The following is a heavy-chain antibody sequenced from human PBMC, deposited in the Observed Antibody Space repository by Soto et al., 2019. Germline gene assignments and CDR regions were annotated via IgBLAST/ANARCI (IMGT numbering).Heavy chain of an antibody. J-gene: IGHJ6*02. V-gene: IGHV4-30-4*01. Sequence: QVQLQESGPGLVKPSQTLSLTCTVSGGSISSGDYYWSWIRQPPGKGLEWIGYIYYSGSTYYNPSLESRFTISVDTSKNQFSLKLSSVTAADTAVYYCARGGVAARPRGYYYYYGMDVWGQGTTVTVSS. D-gene: IGHD6-6*01. CDR2: IYYSGST. CDR3: ARGGVAARPRGYYYYYGMDV. CDR1: GGSISSGDYY.